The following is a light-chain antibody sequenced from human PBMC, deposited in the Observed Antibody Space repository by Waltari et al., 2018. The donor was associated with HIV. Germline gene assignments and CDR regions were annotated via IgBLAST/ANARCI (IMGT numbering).Light chain of an antibody. CDR1: SSDIGAYNH. CDR3: SSYTASNTLWV. V-gene: IGLV2-14*03. Sequence: QSALTQPASVSGSRGQSITMSCTGTSSDIGAYNHVSWFQQRPGKAPKLIIYAVTDRPSGVSKRFAGSKSGITASLTISGLQADDEGDYYCSSYTASNTLWVFGGGTKLTVL. J-gene: IGLJ3*02. CDR2: AVT.